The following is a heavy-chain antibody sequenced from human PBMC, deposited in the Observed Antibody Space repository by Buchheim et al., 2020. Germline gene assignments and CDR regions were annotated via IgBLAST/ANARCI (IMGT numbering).Heavy chain of an antibody. Sequence: QVQLVESGGGVVQPGRSLRLSCAASGFTFSSYGMHWVRQAPGKGLEWVAVIWYDGSNKYYADSVKGRFTISRDNSKNTLYLQMNSLRAEDTAVYYCARDAKYYDILTGYYTGIFDYWGQGTL. CDR1: GFTFSSYG. CDR3: ARDAKYYDILTGYYTGIFDY. V-gene: IGHV3-33*01. CDR2: IWYDGSNK. J-gene: IGHJ4*02. D-gene: IGHD3-9*01.